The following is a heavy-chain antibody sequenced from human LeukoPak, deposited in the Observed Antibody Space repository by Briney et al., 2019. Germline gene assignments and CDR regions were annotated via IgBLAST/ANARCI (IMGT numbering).Heavy chain of an antibody. V-gene: IGHV3-21*01. CDR1: GFTFSSYS. CDR3: ARDRNYDGSVYYEDDYFDY. Sequence: GGSLRLSCAASGFTFSSYSMNWVRQAPGKGLEWVSSISSSSSYIYYADSVKGRFTISRDNAKNSLYLQMNSLRAEDTAVYYCARDRNYDGSVYYEDDYFDYWGQGTLVTVSS. D-gene: IGHD3-22*01. CDR2: ISSSSSYI. J-gene: IGHJ4*02.